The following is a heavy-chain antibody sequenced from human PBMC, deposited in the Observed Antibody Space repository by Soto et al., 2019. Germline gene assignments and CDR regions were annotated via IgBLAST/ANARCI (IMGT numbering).Heavy chain of an antibody. J-gene: IGHJ3*02. Sequence: SETLSLTCPGSGGSISSYYWSWIRQPPGKGLEWIGYIYYSGSTNYTPSLKSRVTISVDTSKNQFSLKLSSVTAADTAVYFCARDLYPSSGYYYRGMVDALNIWSKGTM. V-gene: IGHV4-59*01. D-gene: IGHD3-22*01. CDR1: GGSISSYY. CDR2: IYYSGST. CDR3: ARDLYPSSGYYYRGMVDALNI.